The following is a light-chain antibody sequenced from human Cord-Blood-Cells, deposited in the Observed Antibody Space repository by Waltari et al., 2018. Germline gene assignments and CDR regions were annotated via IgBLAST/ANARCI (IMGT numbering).Light chain of an antibody. V-gene: IGLV2-14*01. CDR1: RRHDGGSDD. J-gene: IGLJ1*01. CDR3: SSYTSSSTPYV. CDR2: EVS. Sequence: QSALSQPASVSGSPGQSITISRTSTRRHDGGSDDVSWYQQHPGKAPKLMIYEVSNRPSGVSNRFSGSKSGNTASLTISGLQAEDEADYYCSSYTSSSTPYVFGTGTKVTVL.